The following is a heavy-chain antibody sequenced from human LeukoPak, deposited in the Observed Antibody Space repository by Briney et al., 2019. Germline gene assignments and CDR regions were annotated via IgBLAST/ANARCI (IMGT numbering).Heavy chain of an antibody. Sequence: ASVKVSCKASGYTFTAYYMHWVRQAPGRGLEWMGWISAYNGNTNYAQKLQGRVTMTTDTSTSTAYMELRSLRSDDTAVYYCARDRAGYSSSCDYWGQGTLVTVSS. D-gene: IGHD6-13*01. CDR3: ARDRAGYSSSCDY. V-gene: IGHV1-18*01. CDR2: ISAYNGNT. CDR1: GYTFTAYY. J-gene: IGHJ4*02.